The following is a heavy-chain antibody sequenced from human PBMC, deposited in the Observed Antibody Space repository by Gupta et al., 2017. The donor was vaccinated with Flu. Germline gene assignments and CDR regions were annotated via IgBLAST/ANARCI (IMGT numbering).Heavy chain of an antibody. CDR3: VRAGGYCSGRTCYSFPPSYYYGMDV. Sequence: QVQPQESGPRLLKPSETLSLPFAVPGYVICGGYYWGCVRQPPGKGLEWVGSIYYTGNTNYNPSFKSRVTMSVDTSKNQFSLKLTSVSAADTAVYYCVRAGGYCSGRTCYSFPPSYYYGMDVWGQGTTVTVSS. D-gene: IGHD2-15*01. J-gene: IGHJ6*02. CDR1: GYVICGGYY. V-gene: IGHV4-38-2*01. CDR2: IYYTGNT.